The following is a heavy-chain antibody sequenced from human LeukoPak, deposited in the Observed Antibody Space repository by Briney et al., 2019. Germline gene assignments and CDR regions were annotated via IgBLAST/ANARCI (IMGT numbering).Heavy chain of an antibody. CDR3: AKDFEELWPDY. J-gene: IGHJ4*02. Sequence: GGSLRLSCAASGFTFSSYAMRWVRQAPGKGLEWVSAISSSGGSTYYADSVKGRFTIARDNSKNTLYLQMNSLRAEDTAVYYCAKDFEELWPDYWGQGTLVTVSS. CDR1: GFTFSSYA. V-gene: IGHV3-23*01. D-gene: IGHD1-7*01. CDR2: ISSSGGST.